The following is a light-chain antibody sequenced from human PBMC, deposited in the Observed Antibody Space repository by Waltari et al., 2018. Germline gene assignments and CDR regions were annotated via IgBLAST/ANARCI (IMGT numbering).Light chain of an antibody. CDR3: QSADSSGPSVV. J-gene: IGLJ2*01. CDR1: LLEKQY. Sequence: SYELTQPSSMSVSPGQTARITCSGTLLEKQYGYWYQQKPGQAPILVIFKDNERHSGIPERFSGSSSGTTVTLTISGVQAEDEADYYCQSADSSGPSVVFGGGTKLT. CDR2: KDN. V-gene: IGLV3-25*03.